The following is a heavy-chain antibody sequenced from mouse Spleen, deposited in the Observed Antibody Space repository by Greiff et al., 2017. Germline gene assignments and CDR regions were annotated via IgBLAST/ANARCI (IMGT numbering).Heavy chain of an antibody. CDR2: ISDGGSYT. D-gene: IGHD2-3*01. CDR3: ARSGDGYPFDY. J-gene: IGHJ2*01. CDR1: GFTFSSYA. V-gene: IGHV5-4*03. Sequence: EVMLVESGGGLVKPGGSLKLSCAASGFTFSSYAMSWVRQTPEKRLEWVATISDGGSYTYYPDNVKGRFTISRDNAKNNLYLQMSHLKSEDTAMYYCARSGDGYPFDYWGQGTTLTVSS.